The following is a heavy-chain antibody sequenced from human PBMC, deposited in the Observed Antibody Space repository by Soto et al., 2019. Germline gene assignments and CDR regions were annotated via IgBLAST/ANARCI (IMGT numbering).Heavy chain of an antibody. D-gene: IGHD6-19*01. Sequence: EVQLLESGGGLVQPGGSLRLSGAASGLTFSGYAMSWVRKAPGKGLEWVSVIRGSGGRTYYAASLKGRFPISRDNSKNTLYLQMNSLRAEDTAVYYCAKPSSGWYGGGDYWGQGTLVTVSS. V-gene: IGHV3-23*01. CDR3: AKPSSGWYGGGDY. CDR2: IRGSGGRT. J-gene: IGHJ4*02. CDR1: GLTFSGYA.